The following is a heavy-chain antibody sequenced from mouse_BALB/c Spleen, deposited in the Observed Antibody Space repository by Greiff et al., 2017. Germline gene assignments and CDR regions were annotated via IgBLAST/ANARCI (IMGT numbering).Heavy chain of an antibody. V-gene: IGHV2-9*02. CDR1: GFSLTSYG. CDR3: ARDNYGSLDY. Sequence: VMLVESGPGLVAPSQSLSITCTVSGFSLTSYGVHWVRQPPGKGLEWLGVIWAGGSTNYNSALMSRLSISKDNSKSQVFLKMNSLQTDDTAMYYCARDNYGSLDYWGQGTTRTVSS. J-gene: IGHJ2*01. D-gene: IGHD1-1*01. CDR2: IWAGGST.